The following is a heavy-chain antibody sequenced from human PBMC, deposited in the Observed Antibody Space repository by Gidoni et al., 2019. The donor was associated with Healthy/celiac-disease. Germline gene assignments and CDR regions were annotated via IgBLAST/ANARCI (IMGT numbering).Heavy chain of an antibody. V-gene: IGHV1-69*01. J-gene: IGHJ6*02. CDR1: GGTFSSYA. CDR2: IIPIFGTA. CDR3: ARDRVTMVRGVIIRRYYGMDV. D-gene: IGHD3-10*01. Sequence: QVQLVQSGAEVKKPGSSVKVSCKASGGTFSSYAISWGRQAPGQGLEWMGGIIPIFGTANYAQKFQGRATITADESTSTAYMELSSLRSEDTAVYYCARDRVTMVRGVIIRRYYGMDVWGQGTTVTVSS.